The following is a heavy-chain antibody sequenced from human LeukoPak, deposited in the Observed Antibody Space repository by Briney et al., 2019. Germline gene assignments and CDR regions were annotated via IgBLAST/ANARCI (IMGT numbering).Heavy chain of an antibody. CDR3: ARQLSTVTTCWFDP. D-gene: IGHD4-11*01. CDR2: IYYSGST. Sequence: KPSETLSLTCTVSGGSISSYYWSWIRQPPGKGLEWIGYIYYSGSTNYNPSLKSRVTISVDTSKNQFSLKLSSVTAADTAVYYCARQLSTVTTCWFDPWGQGTLVTVS. CDR1: GGSISSYY. J-gene: IGHJ5*02. V-gene: IGHV4-59*08.